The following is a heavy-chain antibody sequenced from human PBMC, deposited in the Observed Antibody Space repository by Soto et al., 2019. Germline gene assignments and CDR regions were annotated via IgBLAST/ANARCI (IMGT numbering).Heavy chain of an antibody. Sequence: QVQLVQSGTEVKKLGSSVKVSCKASGGTFRNYPINWVRQAPGQGLEWMGSIFPLTDIPDYAQNFQARLTISADKSTSTAYMELSILTSDDTAMYFCARGPLVVLNYFESWGQGTLVTVSS. CDR2: IFPLTDIP. CDR3: ARGPLVVLNYFES. CDR1: GGTFRNYP. J-gene: IGHJ4*02. V-gene: IGHV1-69*02.